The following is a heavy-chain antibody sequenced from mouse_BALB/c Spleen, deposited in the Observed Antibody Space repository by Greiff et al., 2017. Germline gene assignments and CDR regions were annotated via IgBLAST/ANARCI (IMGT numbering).Heavy chain of an antibody. CDR2: IWAGGST. D-gene: IGHD1-1*01. CDR1: GFSLTSYG. CDR3: AREGDYYGSSSYFDV. V-gene: IGHV2-9*02. J-gene: IGHJ1*01. Sequence: VKLMESGPGLVAPSQSLSITCTVSGFSLTSYGVHWVRQPPGKGLEWLGVIWAGGSTNYNSALMSRLSISKDNSKGQVFLKMNSLQTDDTAMYYCAREGDYYGSSSYFDVWGAGTTVTVSS.